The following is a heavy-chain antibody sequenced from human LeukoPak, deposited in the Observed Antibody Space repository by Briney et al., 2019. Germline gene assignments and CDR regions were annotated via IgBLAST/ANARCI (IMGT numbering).Heavy chain of an antibody. CDR1: GYSITSSSW. V-gene: IGHV4-28*01. CDR3: ARKEDVYYYFDY. J-gene: IGHJ4*02. Sequence: SETLSLTCAVSGYSITSSSWWGWIRQPPGKGLEWIGYTYHGGTTYYNPSLQSRVTMSVDTSKNQFSLKLSSVTAVDTAVYYCARKEDVYYYFDYWGQGTLVTVSS. CDR2: TYHGGTT. D-gene: IGHD3-10*01.